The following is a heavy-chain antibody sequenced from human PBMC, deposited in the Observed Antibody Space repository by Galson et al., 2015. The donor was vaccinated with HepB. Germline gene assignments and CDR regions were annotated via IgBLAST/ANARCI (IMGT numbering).Heavy chain of an antibody. Sequence: SLRLSCAASGFTFSSYGMHWVRQAPGKGLEWVAIIWYDGTYKYYADSVKGRFTISREDSKNTLYLQMNRPRAEDTAVYYCARLSLGGGFDYWCQGTLVTVAS. V-gene: IGHV3-33*01. CDR3: ARLSLGGGFDY. CDR2: IWYDGTYK. CDR1: GFTFSSYG. D-gene: IGHD3-16*01. J-gene: IGHJ4*02.